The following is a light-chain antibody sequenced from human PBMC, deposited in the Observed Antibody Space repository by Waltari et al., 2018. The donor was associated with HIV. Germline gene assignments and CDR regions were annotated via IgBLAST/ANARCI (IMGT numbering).Light chain of an antibody. CDR2: EVN. V-gene: IGLV2-8*01. Sequence: QSALTQPPSASGSPGQSVTISCTGTSSDVEGYNSVSWYQQLPGKAPKLMTFEVNKRPSAVPDRFSGSQSGNTASLTVSGLQPEDEADYYCSSHAGSNLFVVFGGGTKLTVL. CDR3: SSHAGSNLFVV. CDR1: SSDVEGYNS. J-gene: IGLJ2*01.